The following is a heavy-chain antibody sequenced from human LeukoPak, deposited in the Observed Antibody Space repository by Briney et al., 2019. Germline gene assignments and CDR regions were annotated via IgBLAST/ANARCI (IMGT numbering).Heavy chain of an antibody. CDR2: ISSSSSYI. D-gene: IGHD3-22*01. CDR1: GFTFSSYS. CDR3: ATSLLRRPYYYGMDV. Sequence: GGSLRLSCAASGFTFSSYSMNWVRQAPGKGLEWVSSISSSSSYIYYADSVKGRFTISRDNAKNSLCLQMNSLRAEDTAVYYCATSLLRRPYYYGMDVWGQGTTVTVSS. J-gene: IGHJ6*02. V-gene: IGHV3-21*01.